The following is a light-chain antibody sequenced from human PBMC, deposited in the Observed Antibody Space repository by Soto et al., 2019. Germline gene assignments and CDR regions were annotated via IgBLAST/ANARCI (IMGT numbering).Light chain of an antibody. J-gene: IGLJ1*01. CDR2: DVS. CDR1: SSDVGGYNY. CDR3: CSYAGSDTYV. V-gene: IGLV2-11*01. Sequence: QSALTQPRSVSGSPGQSVTISCTGTSSDVGGYNYVSWYQQHPGKAPKLMIYDVSKRPSGVPDRFSGSKSGNTASLTISGLQAEEEADYYCCSYAGSDTYVFGTGTMVTVL.